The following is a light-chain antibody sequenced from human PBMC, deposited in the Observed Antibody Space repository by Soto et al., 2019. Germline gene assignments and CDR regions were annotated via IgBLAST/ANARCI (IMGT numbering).Light chain of an antibody. CDR3: QQFNSYSPGA. J-gene: IGKJ1*01. CDR1: QSVGSD. V-gene: IGKV3-15*01. Sequence: EIVMTQSPATLSVSPGERATLSCRASQSVGSDLAWYQQKPGQAPRLLIYGASTRAIGIPGRFSGGGSGTEFTLTISSLQSEDFATYYCQQFNSYSPGAFGQGTKVEIK. CDR2: GAS.